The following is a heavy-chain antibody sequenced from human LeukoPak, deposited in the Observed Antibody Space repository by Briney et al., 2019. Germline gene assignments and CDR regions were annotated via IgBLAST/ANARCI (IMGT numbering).Heavy chain of an antibody. V-gene: IGHV3-7*01. CDR1: GFTFSSYW. CDR2: IKEDGSEK. Sequence: GGSLRLSCAASGFTFSSYWMSWVRQAPGKGLDWVANIKEDGSEKYYVDSVKGRFTISRDNAKNSLHLQMNSLRAEDTAVYYCARAVGYQLLVGYYYMDVWGKGTTVTVSS. CDR3: ARAVGYQLLVGYYYMDV. D-gene: IGHD2-2*01. J-gene: IGHJ6*03.